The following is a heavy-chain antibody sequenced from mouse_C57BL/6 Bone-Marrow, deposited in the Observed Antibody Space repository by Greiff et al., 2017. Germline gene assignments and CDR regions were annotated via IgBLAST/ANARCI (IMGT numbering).Heavy chain of an antibody. CDR1: GYTFTSYW. J-gene: IGHJ1*03. Sequence: QVQLQQPGAELVKPGASVKLSCKASGYTFTSYWMQWVKQRPGQGLEWIGEIAPSDSYTNYNPKFKGKATLTVDTSSSTAYMQLSSLTSEDSAVYYCASDGITTVVATDWYFDVWGTGTTVTVSS. V-gene: IGHV1-50*01. CDR3: ASDGITTVVATDWYFDV. CDR2: IAPSDSYT. D-gene: IGHD1-1*01.